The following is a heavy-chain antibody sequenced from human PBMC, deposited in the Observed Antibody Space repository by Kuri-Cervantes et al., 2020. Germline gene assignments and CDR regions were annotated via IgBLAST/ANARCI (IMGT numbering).Heavy chain of an antibody. J-gene: IGHJ3*02. CDR3: ARVRNPLGDAFDI. V-gene: IGHV3-30*03. CDR1: GFTFSSYG. Sequence: GGSLRLSCAASGFTFSSYGMHWVRQAPGKGLEWVAVISYDGSNKYYGDSVKGRFTISRDNSKNTLYLQMNSLRAEGTAVYYCARVRNPLGDAFDIWGQGTMVTVSS. CDR2: ISYDGSNK.